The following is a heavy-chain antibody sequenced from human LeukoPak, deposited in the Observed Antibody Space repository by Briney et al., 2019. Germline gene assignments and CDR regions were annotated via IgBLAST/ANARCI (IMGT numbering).Heavy chain of an antibody. Sequence: PGGSLRLSCAASGFTFSRFAMNWVRQAPGKGLEWVSYIASSGGLIYYADSVKGRFTISRDNAGNSLCLQMNSLRAEDTAVYYCARGNPIDHWGQGTLVTVSS. CDR2: IASSGGLI. CDR1: GFTFSRFA. D-gene: IGHD1-14*01. CDR3: ARGNPIDH. V-gene: IGHV3-48*03. J-gene: IGHJ4*02.